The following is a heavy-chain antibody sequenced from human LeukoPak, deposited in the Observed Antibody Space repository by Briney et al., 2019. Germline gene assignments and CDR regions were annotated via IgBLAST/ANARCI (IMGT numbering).Heavy chain of an antibody. J-gene: IGHJ4*02. V-gene: IGHV4-31*03. Sequence: SETLSLTCTVSGGSISSGGYYWSWLRQHPGTGLEWIGYIYYSGSTYYNPSLKSRVTISVDTSKNQFSLKLSSVTAADTAVYYCARVGDSRESYFDYWGQGTLVTVSS. CDR2: IYYSGST. CDR3: ARVGDSRESYFDY. CDR1: GGSISSGGYY. D-gene: IGHD3-22*01.